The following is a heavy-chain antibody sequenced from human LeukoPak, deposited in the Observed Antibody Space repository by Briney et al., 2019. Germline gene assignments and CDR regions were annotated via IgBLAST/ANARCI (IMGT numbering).Heavy chain of an antibody. CDR2: ISGSGDTT. J-gene: IGHJ4*02. Sequence: TGGSLKLSCAVSGFPFSDYEMNWVRQAPGKGLEWVSYISGSGDTTYYADSVKGRISISRDNAKNSVFLQMNSLRAEDTAVYYCARETQSPGGSGSYFDTYYFDYWGQGTPVTVSS. CDR3: ARETQSPGGSGSYFDTYYFDY. D-gene: IGHD3-10*01. CDR1: GFPFSDYE. V-gene: IGHV3-48*03.